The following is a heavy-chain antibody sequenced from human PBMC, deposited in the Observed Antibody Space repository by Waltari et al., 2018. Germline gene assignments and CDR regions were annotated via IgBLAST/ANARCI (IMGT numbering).Heavy chain of an antibody. D-gene: IGHD2-2*02. CDR2: ISSSGSTI. Sequence: EVQLVESGGGLVQPGGSLRLSCAASGFTCSSYEMNWVRQAPGQGLEWVSYISSSGSTIYYADSVKGRFTISRDNAKNSLYLQMNSLRAEDTAVYYCAREGYCSSTSCYNDYYYGMDVWGQGTTVTVSS. V-gene: IGHV3-48*03. CDR1: GFTCSSYE. CDR3: AREGYCSSTSCYNDYYYGMDV. J-gene: IGHJ6*02.